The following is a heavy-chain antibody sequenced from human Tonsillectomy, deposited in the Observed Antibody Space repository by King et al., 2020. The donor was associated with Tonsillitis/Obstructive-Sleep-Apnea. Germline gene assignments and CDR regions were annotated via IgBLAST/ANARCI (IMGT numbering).Heavy chain of an antibody. Sequence: VQLQESGPGLVKPSETLSLTCTVFGGSISSYYWSWIRQPPGKGLGWIGYIYYSGSTNYNPSLKSRVTISVDTSKNQFSLKLSSVTAADTAVYYCASYYDFWSGYPYWGQGTLVTVSS. J-gene: IGHJ4*02. V-gene: IGHV4-59*01. CDR1: GGSISSYY. CDR3: ASYYDFWSGYPY. CDR2: IYYSGST. D-gene: IGHD3-3*01.